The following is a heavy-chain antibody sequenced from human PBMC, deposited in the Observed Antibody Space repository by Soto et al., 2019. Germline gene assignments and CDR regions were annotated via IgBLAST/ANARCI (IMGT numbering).Heavy chain of an antibody. J-gene: IGHJ6*02. V-gene: IGHV1-69*01. CDR1: GGTFSSYA. CDR2: IIPIFGTA. D-gene: IGHD6-19*01. CDR3: AGGIAAVAGTSDPGGYGMDV. Sequence: QVQLVQSGAEVKKPGSSVKVSCKASGGTFSSYAISWVRQAPGQGLEWMGGIIPIFGTANYAQKFQGRVTITADESTSTAYMELSRLRSEDTAVYYCAGGIAAVAGTSDPGGYGMDVWGQGTTVTVSS.